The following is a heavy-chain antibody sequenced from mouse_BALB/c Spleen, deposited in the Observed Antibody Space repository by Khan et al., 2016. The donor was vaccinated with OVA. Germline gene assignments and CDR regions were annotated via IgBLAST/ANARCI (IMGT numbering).Heavy chain of an antibody. D-gene: IGHD2-14*01. CDR2: INTHSGVP. V-gene: IGHV9-4*02. CDR1: GYTFTTAG. J-gene: IGHJ4*01. CDR3: ARGGADYYRNDGGAMEY. Sequence: QIQLVQSGPELKKPGETVRISCKASGYTFTTAGIQWVQKMPGKGLKWIGWINTHSGVPKYAEDFKGRIAFSLEISVRTAYLQITNLKNEDTAASYCARGGADYYRNDGGAMEYWGQGTSVTVSS.